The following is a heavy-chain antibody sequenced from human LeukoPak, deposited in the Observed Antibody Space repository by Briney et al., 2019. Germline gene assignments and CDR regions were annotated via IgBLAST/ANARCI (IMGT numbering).Heavy chain of an antibody. Sequence: SVKVSCKASGGTFSSYAISWVRQAPGQGLEWMGGIIPIFGTANYAQKFQGRVTITADESTSTAYMELSSLRSEDTAVYYCARDVLRFLEWSELDYWGQGTLVTVSS. V-gene: IGHV1-69*13. CDR2: IIPIFGTA. CDR3: ARDVLRFLEWSELDY. CDR1: GGTFSSYA. J-gene: IGHJ4*02. D-gene: IGHD3-3*01.